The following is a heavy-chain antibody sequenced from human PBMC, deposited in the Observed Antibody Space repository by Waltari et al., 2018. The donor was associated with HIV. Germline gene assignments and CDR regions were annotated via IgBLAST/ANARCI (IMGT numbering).Heavy chain of an antibody. CDR3: ARGRNGDFGHYFDY. J-gene: IGHJ4*02. Sequence: EVQLVESGGGLVQPGGSLRLSCAATGFTFSSSWIAWARPAQVKGLVWVSRIESDGRRTSYADSGKGRFTSTRDNAKNTLYLQMNSLRAEDTAVYYCARGRNGDFGHYFDYWGQGTLVTVSS. CDR2: IESDGRRT. D-gene: IGHD4-17*01. V-gene: IGHV3-74*01. CDR1: GFTFSSSW.